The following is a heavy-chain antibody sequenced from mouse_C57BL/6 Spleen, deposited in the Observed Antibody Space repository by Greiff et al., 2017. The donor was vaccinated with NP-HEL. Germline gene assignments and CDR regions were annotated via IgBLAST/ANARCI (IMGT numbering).Heavy chain of an antibody. CDR2: IDPSDSYT. V-gene: IGHV1-50*01. D-gene: IGHD1-1*01. Sequence: QVQLKQPGAELVKPGASVKLSCKASGYTFTSYWMQWVKQRPGQGLEWIGEIDPSDSYTNYNQKFKGKATLTVDTSSSTAYMQLSSLTSEDSAVYYCARALSTVVATDYWGQGTTLTVSS. CDR1: GYTFTSYW. CDR3: ARALSTVVATDY. J-gene: IGHJ2*01.